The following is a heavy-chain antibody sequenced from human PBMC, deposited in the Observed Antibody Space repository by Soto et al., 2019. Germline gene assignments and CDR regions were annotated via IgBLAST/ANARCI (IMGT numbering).Heavy chain of an antibody. D-gene: IGHD4-17*01. CDR2: ISTINGNT. V-gene: IGHV1-18*04. CDR3: ARGTVTSGRWFGP. CDR1: ASTFTGYT. Sequence: QVHLVQSGTEVKEPGASVKVSCKASASTFTGYTINWVRQAPGQGLAWMGWISTINGNTKYAGNFEGRVTMTTNTSTTTAYMELTSLTLDDTAVYFCARGTVTSGRWFGPWGQGTLVSVSS. J-gene: IGHJ5*02.